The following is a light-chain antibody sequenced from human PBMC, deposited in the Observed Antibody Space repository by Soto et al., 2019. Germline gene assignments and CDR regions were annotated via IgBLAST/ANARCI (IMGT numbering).Light chain of an antibody. V-gene: IGKV3-20*01. CDR2: GAS. CDR1: QSVDSIY. CDR3: QQYDTSPIT. Sequence: DIVLTQSPGPLSLAPGDRATLSCRASQSVDSIYLAWYQQKPGQAPRLLIYGASSRATGIPDRFSGSGSGTDFALTITPLEPEDVVVYFCQQYDTSPITFGQGTRLEIK. J-gene: IGKJ5*01.